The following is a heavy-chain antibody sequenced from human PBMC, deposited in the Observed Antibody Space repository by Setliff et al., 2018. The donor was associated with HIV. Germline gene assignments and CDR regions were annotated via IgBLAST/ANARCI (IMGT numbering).Heavy chain of an antibody. V-gene: IGHV4-34*01. CDR2: VHHRGST. J-gene: IGHJ6*03. CDR3: ASEAWTSYRSSSGYYYYYMDV. CDR1: NGPFTDYSY. D-gene: IGHD6-6*01. Sequence: SETLSLTCAIYNGPFTDYSYWSWIRQPPGKGLEWIGEVHHRGSTNYNPSLASRVTLSFDTSKNQFSLRLTSVTAADTAVYYCASEAWTSYRSSSGYYYYYMDVWGKGTTVTVSS.